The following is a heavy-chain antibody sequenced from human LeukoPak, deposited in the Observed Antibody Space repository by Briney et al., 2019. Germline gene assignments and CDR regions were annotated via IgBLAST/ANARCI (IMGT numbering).Heavy chain of an antibody. Sequence: ASVKVSCKASGFTFSSYAMSWVRQAPGKGLEWVSAISGSGGSTYYADSVKGRFTFSRDNSRNTLYLQMNSLRAEDTAVYYCTKSGPNSSGWSYFHYGMDVWGQGTTVTVSS. J-gene: IGHJ6*02. CDR1: GFTFSSYA. V-gene: IGHV3-23*01. D-gene: IGHD6-19*01. CDR2: ISGSGGST. CDR3: TKSGPNSSGWSYFHYGMDV.